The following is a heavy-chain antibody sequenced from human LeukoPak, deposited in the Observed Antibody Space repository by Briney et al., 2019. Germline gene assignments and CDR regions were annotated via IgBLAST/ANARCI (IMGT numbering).Heavy chain of an antibody. V-gene: IGHV1-2*06. J-gene: IGHJ4*02. D-gene: IGHD7-27*01. Sequence: ASVKVSCKASGYTLTGYYMHWVRQAPGEGLEWMGRINPNSGRTTYAQKFQGRVTMTRDTSISTAYMELSRLRSDDTAVYYCARDHSLGGRDFDYWGQGTLVTVSS. CDR3: ARDHSLGGRDFDY. CDR2: INPNSGRT. CDR1: GYTLTGYY.